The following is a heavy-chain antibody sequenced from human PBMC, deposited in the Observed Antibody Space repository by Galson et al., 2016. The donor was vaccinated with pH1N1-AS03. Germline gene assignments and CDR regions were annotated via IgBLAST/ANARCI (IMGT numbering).Heavy chain of an antibody. D-gene: IGHD3-16*01. CDR1: GFTINNNY. J-gene: IGHJ4*02. CDR3: AREPWGSTQGEY. V-gene: IGHV3-53*01. CDR2: IYGGGDT. Sequence: SLRLSCAASGFTINNNYMSWVRPAPGKGLEWVSVIYGGGDTFYADSVKGRFTISRDNSKNTVYLQMNSLRVEDTAVYYCAREPWGSTQGEYWGQGTLVTVSS.